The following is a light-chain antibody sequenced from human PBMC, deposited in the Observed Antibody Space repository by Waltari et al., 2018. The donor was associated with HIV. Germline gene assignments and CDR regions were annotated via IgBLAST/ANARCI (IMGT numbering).Light chain of an antibody. J-gene: IGKJ2*02. CDR1: QSISRGY. V-gene: IGKV3-20*01. CDR2: GAS. CDR3: QQYGSSPCT. Sequence: EIVLTQSPATLSLSPGERATLSCRASQSISRGYLAWYQQKPGQAPRLLIFGASSRATGIPDRFSGSGSGTVFTLTISSLEPEDFAMYYCQQYGSSPCTFGQGTKLEIK.